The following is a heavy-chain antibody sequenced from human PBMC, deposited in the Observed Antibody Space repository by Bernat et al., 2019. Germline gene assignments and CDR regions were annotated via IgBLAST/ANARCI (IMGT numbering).Heavy chain of an antibody. CDR3: TARIIRITMIATNPLADAFDI. CDR2: IKSKTDGGTT. CDR1: GFTFSNAW. J-gene: IGHJ3*02. V-gene: IGHV3-15*07. D-gene: IGHD3-22*01. Sequence: EVQLVESGGGLVKPGGSLRLSCAASGFTFSNAWMNWVRQAPGKGLEWVGRIKSKTDGGTTDYAAPVKGRFTISRDDSKNTLYLQMNSLKTEDTAVYYCTARIIRITMIATNPLADAFDIWGQGTMVTVSS.